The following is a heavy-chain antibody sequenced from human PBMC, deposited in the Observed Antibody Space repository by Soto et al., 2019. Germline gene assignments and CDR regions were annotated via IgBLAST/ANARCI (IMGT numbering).Heavy chain of an antibody. Sequence: PSETLSLTCAVSGGSISSGGYSWSWIRQPPGKGLEWIGYIYHSGSTYYNPSLKSRVTISVDRSKNQFSLKLSSVTAADTAVYYCARSYCSGGRCNWFDPWGQGTLVTVSS. CDR1: GGSISSGGYS. V-gene: IGHV4-30-2*01. J-gene: IGHJ5*02. CDR3: ARSYCSGGRCNWFDP. D-gene: IGHD2-15*01. CDR2: IYHSGST.